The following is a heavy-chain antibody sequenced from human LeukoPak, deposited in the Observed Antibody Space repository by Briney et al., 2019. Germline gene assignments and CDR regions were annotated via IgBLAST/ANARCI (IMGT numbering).Heavy chain of an antibody. CDR2: INPTGGST. CDR1: GYTFTSYY. CDR3: AKDTRYYDSSGNY. J-gene: IGHJ4*02. D-gene: IGHD3-22*01. Sequence: ASVKVSCKASGYTFTSYYMHWVRQAPGQGLEWMGLINPTGGSTGYAQKFQGRVTMTRDMSTSTDYMELSSLRSEDTAVYYCAKDTRYYDSSGNYWGQGTLVTVSS. V-gene: IGHV1-46*01.